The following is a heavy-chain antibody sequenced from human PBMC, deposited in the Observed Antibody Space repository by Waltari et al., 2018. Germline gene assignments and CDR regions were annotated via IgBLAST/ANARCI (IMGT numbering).Heavy chain of an antibody. CDR1: GYSIKNNYY. CDR2: IYHTGDT. J-gene: IGHJ4*02. V-gene: IGHV4-38-2*02. D-gene: IGHD3-10*01. Sequence: QVQLQESGPGLVKPSGTLSLTCTVSGYSIKNNYYWGWIRQPPGEGLEWIGTIYHTGDTYYNPSLKSRVIISVDTSKNQFSLRLSSETAADTAVYYCARVVPRAANDYWGQGTLVTVSS. CDR3: ARVVPRAANDY.